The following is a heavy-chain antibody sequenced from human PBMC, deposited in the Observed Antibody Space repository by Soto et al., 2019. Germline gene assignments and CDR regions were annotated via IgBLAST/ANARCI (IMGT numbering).Heavy chain of an antibody. V-gene: IGHV4-59*01. J-gene: IGHJ6*03. Sequence: SETLFLTCTVSGGSISSYYWSWIRQPPGKGLEWIGYIYYSGSTNYNPSLKSRVTISVDTSKNQFSLKLSSVTAADTAVYYCARVLTGTTYYYYYMDVWGKGTTVTVSS. CDR3: ARVLTGTTYYYYYMDV. CDR2: IYYSGST. CDR1: GGSISSYY. D-gene: IGHD1-7*01.